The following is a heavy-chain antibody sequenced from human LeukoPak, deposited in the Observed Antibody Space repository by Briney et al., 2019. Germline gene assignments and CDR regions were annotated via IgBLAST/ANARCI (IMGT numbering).Heavy chain of an antibody. CDR3: ARDYKYAFDN. CDR1: GFTFSDYS. CDR2: IGIDSGNR. Sequence: GGSLRLSCAASGFTFSDYSMYWVRQAPGKGLEWISYIGIDSGNRNYEDSVKGRFTISGNKAKNSLYLQMNSLRVEDTAVYSCARDYKYAFDNWGQGTLVTVSS. J-gene: IGHJ4*02. D-gene: IGHD5-24*01. V-gene: IGHV3-48*01.